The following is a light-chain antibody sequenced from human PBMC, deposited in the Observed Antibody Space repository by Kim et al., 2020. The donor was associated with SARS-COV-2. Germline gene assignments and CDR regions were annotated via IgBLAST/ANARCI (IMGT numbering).Light chain of an antibody. CDR3: LLYYSGARV. CDR1: TGSVNSNHY. Sequence: PGGTVTPTCGSTTGSVNSNHYAFWFQQRPGQAPRTLIYDTNKRQAWTPSRFSGSLRGGEAALTLSGAQPEDEADYYCLLYYSGARVFGGGTKLTVL. CDR2: DTN. V-gene: IGLV7-46*01. J-gene: IGLJ3*02.